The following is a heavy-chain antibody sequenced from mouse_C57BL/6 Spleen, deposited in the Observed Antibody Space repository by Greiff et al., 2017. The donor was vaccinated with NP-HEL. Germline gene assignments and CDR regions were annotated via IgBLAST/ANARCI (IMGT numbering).Heavy chain of an antibody. Sequence: EVKLMESGGGLVQPGGSLKLSCAASGFTFSSYGKSWVRQTPDKRLELVATINSNGGSTYYPDSVKGRFTISRDNAKNTLYLQMSSLKSEDTAMYYCARMARTINWGQGTTLTVSS. CDR1: GFTFSSYG. J-gene: IGHJ2*01. CDR2: INSNGGST. CDR3: ARMARTIN. V-gene: IGHV5-6-3*01.